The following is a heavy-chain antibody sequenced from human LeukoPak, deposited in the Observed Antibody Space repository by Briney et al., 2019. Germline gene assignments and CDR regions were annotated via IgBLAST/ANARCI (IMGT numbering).Heavy chain of an antibody. CDR2: ISGSGGST. CDR3: AKRRPYSSGWPDS. D-gene: IGHD6-19*01. Sequence: GGSLRLSCAASGFTFTNYAMSWVRQAPGKGLEWVSAISGSGGSTYYADSVKGRFTISRDNSKNTLYLQMNSLRAEDTAVYYCAKRRPYSSGWPDSWGQGTLVTVSS. V-gene: IGHV3-23*01. J-gene: IGHJ4*02. CDR1: GFTFTNYA.